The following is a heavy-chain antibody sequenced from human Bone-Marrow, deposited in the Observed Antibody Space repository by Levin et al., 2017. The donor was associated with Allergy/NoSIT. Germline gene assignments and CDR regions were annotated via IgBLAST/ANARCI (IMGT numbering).Heavy chain of an antibody. J-gene: IGHJ3*01. Sequence: GGSLRLSCAASGFTVSNNYVWWVRQAPGKGLEWVSLIYSGGSTYYADSLKGRFSISRDGSKTTLYLQMNSLRAADTAMYYCGRDVGPWGQGTMVTVAS. V-gene: IGHV3-53*01. CDR2: IYSGGST. CDR3: GRDVGP. D-gene: IGHD1-26*01. CDR1: GFTVSNNY.